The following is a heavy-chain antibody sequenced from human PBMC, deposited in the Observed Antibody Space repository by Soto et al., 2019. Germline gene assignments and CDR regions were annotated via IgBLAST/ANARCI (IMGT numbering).Heavy chain of an antibody. CDR2: INHSGST. CDR1: GGSFSGYY. J-gene: IGHJ6*02. CDR3: ASEGALGGYYYYYGMDV. Sequence: SETLSLTCAVYGGSFSGYYWSWIRQPPGKGLEWIGEINHSGSTNYNPSLKSRVTISVDTSKNQFSLKLSSVTAADTAVYYCASEGALGGYYYYYGMDVWGQGTTVTGSS. V-gene: IGHV4-34*01.